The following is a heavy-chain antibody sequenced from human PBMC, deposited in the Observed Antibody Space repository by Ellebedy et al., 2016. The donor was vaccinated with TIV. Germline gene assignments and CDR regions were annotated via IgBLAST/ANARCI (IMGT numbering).Heavy chain of an antibody. CDR1: GGSISIYH. CDR2: VDYSGGT. J-gene: IGHJ4*02. CDR3: ARNEESWSGYFDY. Sequence: MPSETLSLTCNASGGSISIYHWNRIRQSPGKGLEWIGYVDYSGGTKYHPSLQSRVTMSVDTSKNQFSLKLRSVTAADTAVYYCARNEESWSGYFDYWGQGNLVTVSS. D-gene: IGHD3-3*01. V-gene: IGHV4-59*01.